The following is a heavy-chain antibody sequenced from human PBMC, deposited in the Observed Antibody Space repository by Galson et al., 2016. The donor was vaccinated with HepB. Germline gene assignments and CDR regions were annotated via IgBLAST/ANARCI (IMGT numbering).Heavy chain of an antibody. J-gene: IGHJ4*02. Sequence: SLRLSCAASAFTFTNAWMSWVRQAPGKGLEWVGRIKRKTDGATIDYAAPVKGRFTISRDDSKKTLYLEMNSLKIEDTAVYYCFSSSRDYWGQGTLVIVS. CDR3: FSSSRDY. D-gene: IGHD6-6*01. CDR2: IKRKTDGATI. CDR1: AFTFTNAW. V-gene: IGHV3-15*01.